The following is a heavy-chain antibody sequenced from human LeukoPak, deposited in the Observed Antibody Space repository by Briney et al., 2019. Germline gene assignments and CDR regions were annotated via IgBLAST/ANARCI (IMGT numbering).Heavy chain of an antibody. J-gene: IGHJ6*02. V-gene: IGHV6-1*01. D-gene: IGHD3-22*01. CDR3: AREAEDYYDSSGRDYYYYAMDV. CDR1: GDSVSSNSAA. Sequence: SQTLSLTCDIFGDSVSSNSAAWNWIRQSPSRGLEWLGRTYYRSKWYNDYAVSVKSRITINPDTSKNQFSLQLNSVTPEDTAVYYCAREAEDYYDSSGRDYYYYAMDVWGRGTTVTVSS. CDR2: TYYRSKWYN.